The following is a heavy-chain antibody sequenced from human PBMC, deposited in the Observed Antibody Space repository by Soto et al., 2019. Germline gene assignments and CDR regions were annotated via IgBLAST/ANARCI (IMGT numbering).Heavy chain of an antibody. CDR2: IYYSGST. V-gene: IGHV4-31*03. Sequence: PSETLSLTCTVSGGSISSGGYYWSRIRQHPGKGLEWIGYIYYSGSTYYNPSLKSRVTISVDTSKNQFSLKLSSVTAADTAVYYCARDRLRTMVRGAHCDAFDIWGQGTMVTVSS. D-gene: IGHD3-10*01. CDR3: ARDRLRTMVRGAHCDAFDI. J-gene: IGHJ3*02. CDR1: GGSISSGGYY.